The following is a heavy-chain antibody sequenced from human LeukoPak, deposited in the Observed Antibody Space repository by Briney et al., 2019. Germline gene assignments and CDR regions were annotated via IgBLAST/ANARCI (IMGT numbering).Heavy chain of an antibody. CDR2: IYYSGST. CDR1: GDSISSYY. D-gene: IGHD2-15*01. J-gene: IGHJ5*02. CDR3: ARGATRIHWFDP. V-gene: IGHV4-59*01. Sequence: PSETLSLTCTVSGDSISSYYWSWIRQPPGKGLEWIGYIYYSGSTNYNPSLKSRVTISVDTSKNQFSLKLSSVTAADSAVSYCARGATRIHWFDPWGQGTLVTVSS.